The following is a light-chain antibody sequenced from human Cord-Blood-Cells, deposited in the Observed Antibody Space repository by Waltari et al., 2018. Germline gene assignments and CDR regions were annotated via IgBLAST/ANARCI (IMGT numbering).Light chain of an antibody. Sequence: DVVMSQSPLSLPVTLGQPASTSCRSGQSLVYSDGNTYLNWFQQRPGQSPRRLIHKVSNRDSGVPDRFSGSGSGTDFTLKISRVEAEDVGVYYCMQGTHWPWTFGQGTKVEIK. CDR3: MQGTHWPWT. CDR2: KVS. J-gene: IGKJ1*01. CDR1: QSLVYSDGNTY. V-gene: IGKV2-30*01.